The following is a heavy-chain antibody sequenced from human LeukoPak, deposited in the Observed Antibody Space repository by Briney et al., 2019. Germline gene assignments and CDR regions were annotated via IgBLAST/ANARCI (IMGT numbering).Heavy chain of an antibody. CDR1: GFTVSSNY. Sequence: GGSLRLSCAASGFTVSSNYMSWVRQAPGKGLEWVSVIYSGGSTYYADSVKGRFTISRDNSKNTLYLQMNSLRAEDTAVYYCARKNPGSYSLYFDYWGQGTLVTVSS. D-gene: IGHD3-10*01. CDR2: IYSGGST. J-gene: IGHJ4*02. CDR3: ARKNPGSYSLYFDY. V-gene: IGHV3-53*01.